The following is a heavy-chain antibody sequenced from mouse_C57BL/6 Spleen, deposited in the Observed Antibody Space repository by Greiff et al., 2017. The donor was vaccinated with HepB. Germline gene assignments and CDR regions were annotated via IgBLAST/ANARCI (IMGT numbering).Heavy chain of an antibody. J-gene: IGHJ4*01. CDR1: GYAFSSSW. CDR3: AREDDGYYGGMDY. V-gene: IGHV1-82*01. Sequence: LVESGPELVKPGASVKISCKASGYAFSSSWMNWVKQRPGKGLEWIGRIYPGDGDTNYNGKFKGKATLTADKSSSTAYMQLSSLTSEDSAVYFCAREDDGYYGGMDYWGQGTSVTVSS. CDR2: IYPGDGDT. D-gene: IGHD2-3*01.